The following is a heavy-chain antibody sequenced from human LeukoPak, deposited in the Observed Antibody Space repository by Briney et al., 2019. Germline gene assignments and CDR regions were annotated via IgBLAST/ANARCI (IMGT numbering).Heavy chain of an antibody. D-gene: IGHD6-13*01. CDR1: GGSFSGYY. V-gene: IGHV4-34*01. Sequence: SETLSLTCAVYGGSFSGYYWSWIRQPPGKGLEWIGEINHSGSTNYNPSLKSRVTISVDTSKNQFSLKLSSVTAADTAVYYCARDLGALYSSSWSDYWGQGTLVTVSS. CDR2: INHSGST. CDR3: ARDLGALYSSSWSDY. J-gene: IGHJ4*02.